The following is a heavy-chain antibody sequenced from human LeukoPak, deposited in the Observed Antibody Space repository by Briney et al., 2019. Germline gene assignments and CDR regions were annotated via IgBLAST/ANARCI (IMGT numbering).Heavy chain of an antibody. CDR2: ISGSGGST. J-gene: IGHJ4*02. Sequence: LPGGSLRLSCAASGFTFSSYAMSWVRQAPGKGLEWVSAISGSGGSTYYADSVKGRFTISRDNSKTTLYLQMNSLRAEDTAVYYCAKWRIAVAGAEDYWGQGTLVTVSS. CDR1: GFTFSSYA. V-gene: IGHV3-23*01. CDR3: AKWRIAVAGAEDY. D-gene: IGHD6-19*01.